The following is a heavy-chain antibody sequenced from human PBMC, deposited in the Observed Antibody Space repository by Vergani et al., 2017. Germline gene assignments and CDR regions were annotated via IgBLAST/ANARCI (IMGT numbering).Heavy chain of an antibody. V-gene: IGHV3-11*04. J-gene: IGHJ6*02. Sequence: LEESGGGSVKPGGSLRLSCAASGFKFSDHYMSWIPQAPGKGLEWVSHISPGASTVSYTDSVTGRLTVSRDNDNNSLALDMTTLRVEAPAVYYCAKNPGISTTRHYYAMDVWGQGTTVTVSS. CDR1: GFKFSDHY. CDR2: ISPGASTV. CDR3: AKNPGISTTRHYYAMDV. D-gene: IGHD1-14*01.